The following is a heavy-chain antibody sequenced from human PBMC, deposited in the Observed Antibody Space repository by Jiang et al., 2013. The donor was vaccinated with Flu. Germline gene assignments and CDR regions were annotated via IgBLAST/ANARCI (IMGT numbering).Heavy chain of an antibody. CDR2: IDNGGDT. V-gene: IGHV3-53*01. Sequence: QLLESGGGLIQPGGSLRLSCAASGFNVKSDYMSWVRQAPGRGLEWVAVIDNGGDTFYADSVKGRFTISRDNSKNTLYLRMNSLRVEDTAVFYCARALTWGKYGSNLYFFDSWGQGTLVTVSS. CDR1: GFNVKSDY. CDR3: ARALTWGKYGSNLYFFDS. D-gene: IGHD3-16*01. J-gene: IGHJ4*02.